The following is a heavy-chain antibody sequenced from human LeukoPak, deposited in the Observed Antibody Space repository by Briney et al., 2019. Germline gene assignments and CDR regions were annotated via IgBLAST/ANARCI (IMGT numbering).Heavy chain of an antibody. Sequence: SETLSLTCAVYGGSFSGYYWSWIRQPPGKGLEWIGEINQSGSTNYNPSLKSRVTISVDTSKNQFSLKLSSVTAADTAVYYCARGGYSYGWDYWGQGTLVTVSS. D-gene: IGHD5-18*01. CDR1: GGSFSGYY. J-gene: IGHJ4*02. V-gene: IGHV4-34*01. CDR2: INQSGST. CDR3: ARGGYSYGWDY.